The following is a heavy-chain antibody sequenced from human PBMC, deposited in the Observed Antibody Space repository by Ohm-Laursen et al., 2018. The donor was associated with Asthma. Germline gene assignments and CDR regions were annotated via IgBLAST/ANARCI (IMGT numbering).Heavy chain of an antibody. V-gene: IGHV3-13*05. J-gene: IGHJ4*02. D-gene: IGHD3-22*01. CDR3: ARAAEGYYDSSGRYYFDY. Sequence: SLRLSCSASGFTFSSYTMHWVRQATGKGLEWVSAIGTAGDPYYPGSVKGRFIISRENAKNSLYLQMNSLRAGDTAVYYCARAAEGYYDSSGRYYFDYWGQGTLVTVSS. CDR1: GFTFSSYT. CDR2: IGTAGDP.